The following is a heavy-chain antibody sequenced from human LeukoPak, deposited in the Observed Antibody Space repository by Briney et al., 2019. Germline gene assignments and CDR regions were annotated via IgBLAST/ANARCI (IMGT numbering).Heavy chain of an antibody. CDR3: AISTPKIPTLGY. Sequence: SETLSLTCAVYGGSFSGYYWSWIRQPPGKGLEWIGEINHSGSTNYNPSLKSRVTISVDTSKNQFSLKLSSVTAADTAVYYCAISTPKIPTLGYWGQGTLVNVSS. CDR1: GGSFSGYY. J-gene: IGHJ4*02. V-gene: IGHV4-34*01. CDR2: INHSGST.